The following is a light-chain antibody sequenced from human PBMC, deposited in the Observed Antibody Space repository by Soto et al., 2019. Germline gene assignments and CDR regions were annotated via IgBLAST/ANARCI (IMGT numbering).Light chain of an antibody. J-gene: IGKJ1*01. CDR2: DSS. CDR3: QQSYSSPS. V-gene: IGKV3-15*01. Sequence: IVLTQSPAALSVSPGERVTLSCRASQGIGDTLAWYQQKPGQTPRLLIYDSSTRAIGIPIRFSGSGSGTDFTLTISSLQPEDFATYHCQQSYSSPSFGQGTKVDIK. CDR1: QGIGDT.